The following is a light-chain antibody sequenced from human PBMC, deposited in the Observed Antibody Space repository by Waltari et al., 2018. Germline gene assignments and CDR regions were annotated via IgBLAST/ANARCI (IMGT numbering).Light chain of an antibody. CDR3: QQRGNGLT. J-gene: IGKJ4*01. CDR2: DAS. V-gene: IGKV3-11*01. Sequence: EIVLTQSPATLSLSPGERATLSCRASQSVSNYLAWYQQKPGQAPRLLIYDASTRATGTPARFSGSGSVTDFSLTSSSLEPEDFAVYYCQQRGNGLTFGGGTKVEIK. CDR1: QSVSNY.